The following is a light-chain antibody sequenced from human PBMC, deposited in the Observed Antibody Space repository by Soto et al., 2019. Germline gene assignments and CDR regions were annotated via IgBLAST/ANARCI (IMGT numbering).Light chain of an antibody. J-gene: IGKJ1*01. Sequence: AIRMTQSPSSLSASTGDRVTISCRASQGISSYLAWYQKKLGKAPKLLIYAASTLQSGVPSRFSGSGSGTDFTLTISCLQSEDFATYYCQQYYSYPRAFGQGTKVEIK. CDR2: AAS. V-gene: IGKV1-8*01. CDR1: QGISSY. CDR3: QQYYSYPRA.